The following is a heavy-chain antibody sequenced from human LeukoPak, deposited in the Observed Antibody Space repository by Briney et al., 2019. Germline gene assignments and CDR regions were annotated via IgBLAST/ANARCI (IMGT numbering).Heavy chain of an antibody. CDR3: ASFSPNGLSFGGVIVKETNDY. CDR2: ISSSSSYI. Sequence: SGGSLRLSCAASGFTFSSYSMNWVRQAPGKGLEWVSSISSSSSYIYYADSVKGRFTISRDNAKNSLYLQMNSLRAEDTAVYYCASFSPNGLSFGGVIVKETNDYWGQGTLVTVSS. V-gene: IGHV3-21*01. CDR1: GFTFSSYS. J-gene: IGHJ4*02. D-gene: IGHD3-16*02.